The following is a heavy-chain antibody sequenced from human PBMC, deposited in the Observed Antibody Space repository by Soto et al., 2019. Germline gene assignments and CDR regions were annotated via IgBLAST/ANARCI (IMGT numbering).Heavy chain of an antibody. D-gene: IGHD3-22*01. CDR1: GFPFSRYE. Sequence: GGSLRLSCLASGFPFSRYEIHWVRQVPGRGLEWVALISHDGSNKYYVDSVKGRFIISRDNSKNKVYLQMKSLRTEDTALYYCAKDADFDTRNPHHWGQGPLVTVSS. V-gene: IGHV3-30*18. CDR2: ISHDGSNK. CDR3: AKDADFDTRNPHH. J-gene: IGHJ5*02.